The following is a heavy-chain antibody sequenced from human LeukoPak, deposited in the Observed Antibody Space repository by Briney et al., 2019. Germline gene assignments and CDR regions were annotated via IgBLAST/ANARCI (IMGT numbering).Heavy chain of an antibody. Sequence: GGSLRLSCTASGYTFSSYSMTWVRQAPGKGLEWVSAISGSGVNTYYADSVKGRFAASRGNSKNTLYLQMNSLRAEDTAVYYCARGRSGYGPFGAFDIWGQGTWVTVSS. CDR1: GYTFSSYS. CDR2: ISGSGVNT. D-gene: IGHD3-22*01. J-gene: IGHJ3*02. V-gene: IGHV3-23*01. CDR3: ARGRSGYGPFGAFDI.